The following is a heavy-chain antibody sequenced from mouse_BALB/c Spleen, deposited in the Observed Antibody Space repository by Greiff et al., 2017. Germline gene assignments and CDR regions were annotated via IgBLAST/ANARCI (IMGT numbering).Heavy chain of an antibody. CDR2: INPSTGYT. V-gene: IGHV1-7*01. CDR1: GYTFTSYW. CDR3: ARDGSSCYFDY. Sequence: QVQLKESGAELAKPGASVKMSCKASGYTFTSYWMHWVKQRPGQGLEWIGYINPSTGYTEYNQKFKDKATLTADKSSSTAYMQLSSLTSEDSAVYYCARDGSSCYFDYWGQGTTLTVSS. D-gene: IGHD1-1*01. J-gene: IGHJ2*01.